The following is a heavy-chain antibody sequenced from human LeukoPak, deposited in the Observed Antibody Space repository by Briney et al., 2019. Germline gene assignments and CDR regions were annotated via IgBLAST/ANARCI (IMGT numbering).Heavy chain of an antibody. V-gene: IGHV3-11*04. CDR2: FSSSGNMI. CDR3: ARAHYYYLYMDV. CDR1: GFTFSDYY. Sequence: GGSLRLSCTTSGFTFSDYYMSWIRQAPGKGLEFVSFFSSSGNMIYYADSVKGRFTISRDNAKNSLYLQMNSLRAEDTAVYYCARAHYYYLYMDVWGKGTTVTVSS. J-gene: IGHJ6*03.